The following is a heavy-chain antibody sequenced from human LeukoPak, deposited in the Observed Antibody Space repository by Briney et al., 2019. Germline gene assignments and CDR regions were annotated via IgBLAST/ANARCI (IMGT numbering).Heavy chain of an antibody. CDR1: GFTFSSSA. D-gene: IGHD2-15*01. J-gene: IGHJ4*02. CDR2: ISNNGGYT. V-gene: IGHV3-23*01. Sequence: GGSLRLSCAASGFTFSSSAMSWVRQAPGKGLEWVPAISNNGGYTYYADSVQGRFTISRDNSKSTLCLQMNSLRAEDTAVYYCAKQLGYCSDGSCYFPYWGQGTLVTVSS. CDR3: AKQLGYCSDGSCYFPY.